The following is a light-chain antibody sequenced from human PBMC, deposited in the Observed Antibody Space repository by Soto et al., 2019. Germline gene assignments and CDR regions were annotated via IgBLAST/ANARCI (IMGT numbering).Light chain of an antibody. Sequence: EIVLTQSPATLSLSPGERATLSCRASQSVSGSLAWYQQKPGQAPRLLFYDASNRATGIPASSSGSGSGTVSPLTIGRLEPEDVAHYYCQQRSNWVYTFGQGTQLEIK. CDR3: QQRSNWVYT. J-gene: IGKJ2*01. CDR1: QSVSGS. CDR2: DAS. V-gene: IGKV3-11*01.